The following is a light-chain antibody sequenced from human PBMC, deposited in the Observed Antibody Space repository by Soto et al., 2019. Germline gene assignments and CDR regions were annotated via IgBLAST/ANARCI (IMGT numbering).Light chain of an antibody. V-gene: IGKV1-6*01. Sequence: AIQLTQSPSSLSASVGDRVTITCRASQDISGDLGWYQQKPGKAPDLLIYGTSSLQSGVPSRFSGSRSGTDFTLTISSLLPEDFATYYCLQNYSYPLTFGGGTRVEIK. CDR1: QDISGD. CDR3: LQNYSYPLT. CDR2: GTS. J-gene: IGKJ4*01.